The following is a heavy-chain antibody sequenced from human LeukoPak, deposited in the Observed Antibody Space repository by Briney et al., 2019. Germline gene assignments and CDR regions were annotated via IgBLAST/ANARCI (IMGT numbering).Heavy chain of an antibody. CDR1: GYTFTGYD. J-gene: IGHJ6*03. D-gene: IGHD1-26*01. CDR2: MNPNTGNT. CDR3: ARGVGATISYYHYYIDV. V-gene: IGHV1-8*02. Sequence: ASVKVSCKASGYTFTGYDINWVRQASGQGLEWMGWMNPNTGNTGYAQKFQGRVTITRNTSISTVYMELSSLRSDDTAVYYCARGVGATISYYHYYIDVWGKGTTVTVSS.